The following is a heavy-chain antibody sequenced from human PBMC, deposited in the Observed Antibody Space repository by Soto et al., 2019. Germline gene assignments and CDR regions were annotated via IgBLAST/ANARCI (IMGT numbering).Heavy chain of an antibody. CDR3: AKGLINGRWYAED. CDR2: ITDSGTGT. Sequence: EVHLLESGGGLVHPGESLRLSCGAAGFTFSSCVMTWVRQAPGKGLEWVSCITDSGTGTYYADSVKGRFTISSDNSKNTMYLQMNNLRAEDTGVYYCAKGLINGRWYAEDWGQGTLVTVSS. CDR1: GFTFSSCV. V-gene: IGHV3-23*01. J-gene: IGHJ4*02. D-gene: IGHD6-13*01.